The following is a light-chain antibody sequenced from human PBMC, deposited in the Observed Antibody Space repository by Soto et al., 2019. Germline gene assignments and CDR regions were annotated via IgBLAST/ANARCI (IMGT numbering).Light chain of an antibody. CDR1: QSVSSN. CDR2: GAS. V-gene: IGKV3-15*01. J-gene: IGKJ2*01. CDR3: QQYNNWPDT. Sequence: EIVMTQSPATLSVSPGERATLSCRASQSVSSNLAWYQQQPGQAPRLLIYGASTRATGIPARFSGSGSGTEFTLTISSLQSEDFAVYYCQQYNNWPDTFGQGTKLEIK.